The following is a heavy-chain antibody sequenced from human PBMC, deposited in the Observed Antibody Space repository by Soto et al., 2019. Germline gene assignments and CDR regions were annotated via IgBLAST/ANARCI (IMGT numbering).Heavy chain of an antibody. Sequence: SVKVSHRGFGYIFTHYHIHWVRQAPGQGLEWLGRINPKSGGTSTAQKFQGWVTMTTDTSISTASMELTRLTSDDTAIYYCARGDSTDCSNGVCSFFYNHDMDVWGQGTTVTVSS. CDR3: ARGDSTDCSNGVCSFFYNHDMDV. CDR1: GYIFTHYH. V-gene: IGHV1-2*04. CDR2: INPKSGGT. D-gene: IGHD2-8*01. J-gene: IGHJ6*02.